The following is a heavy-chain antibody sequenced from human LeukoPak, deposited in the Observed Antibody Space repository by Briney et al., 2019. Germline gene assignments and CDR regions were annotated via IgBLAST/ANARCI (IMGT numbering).Heavy chain of an antibody. CDR2: INPNSGGT. V-gene: IGHV1-2*02. D-gene: IGHD3-16*01. J-gene: IGHJ5*02. CDR3: ARDTSEGDYAWWFDP. CDR1: EYTFTSYY. Sequence: ASVKVSCKASEYTFTSYYMHWVRQAPGQGLEWVGWINPNSGGTSYAQKFQGRVTMTRDLSTSTDYMELSSLRSDDTAVYFCARDTSEGDYAWWFDPWGQGTLVTVAS.